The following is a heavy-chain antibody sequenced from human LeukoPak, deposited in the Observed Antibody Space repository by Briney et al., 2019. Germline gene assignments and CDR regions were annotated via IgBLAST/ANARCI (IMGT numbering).Heavy chain of an antibody. CDR1: GFTFTSYG. CDR2: ISNSAI. D-gene: IGHD2-21*01. J-gene: IGHJ3*01. CDR3: AINGCYRGVCAFDV. V-gene: IGHV3-48*01. Sequence: PGGSLRLSCAASGFTFTSYGMNWVRQAPGKGLEWVSYISNSAILYADSVKGRFTISRDNARHALYLQMNSLRAEDTAVYYCAINGCYRGVCAFDVWGQGTMVTVSS.